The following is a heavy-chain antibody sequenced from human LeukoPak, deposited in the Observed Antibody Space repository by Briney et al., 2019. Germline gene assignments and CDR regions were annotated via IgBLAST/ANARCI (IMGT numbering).Heavy chain of an antibody. D-gene: IGHD6-13*01. CDR3: ARLGSSFWFDP. Sequence: PSETLSLTCTVSGGSISSYYWSWIRQPPGKGLEWIGYIYYSGGTNYNPSLKSRVTISVDTSKNQFSLKLSSVTAADTAVYYCARLGSSFWFDPWGQGTLVTVSS. V-gene: IGHV4-59*01. J-gene: IGHJ5*02. CDR1: GGSISSYY. CDR2: IYYSGGT.